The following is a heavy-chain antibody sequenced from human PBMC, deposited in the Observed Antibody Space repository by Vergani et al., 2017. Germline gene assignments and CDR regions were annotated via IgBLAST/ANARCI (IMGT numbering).Heavy chain of an antibody. CDR2: INPSGGST. CDR3: ARDLDGITMVRGVIRGNNWFDP. V-gene: IGHV1-46*01. J-gene: IGHJ5*02. Sequence: QVQLVQSGAEVKKPGASVKVSCKASGYTFTSYYMHWVRQAPGQGLEWMGIINPSGGSTSYAQKFQGRVTMTRDTSTSTVYMELSSLRSEDTAVYYCARDLDGITMVRGVIRGNNWFDPWGQGTLVTVSS. D-gene: IGHD3-10*01. CDR1: GYTFTSYY.